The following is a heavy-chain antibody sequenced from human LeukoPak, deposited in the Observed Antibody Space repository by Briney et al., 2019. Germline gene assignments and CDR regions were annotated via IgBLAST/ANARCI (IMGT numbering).Heavy chain of an antibody. CDR3: ARGLDGYNPLYFDY. D-gene: IGHD5-24*01. CDR2: INPNSGGT. J-gene: IGHJ4*02. Sequence: ASVKVSCKAPGYTFTGYYMHWVRQAPGKGLEWMGWINPNSGGTNYAQKFQGRVTMTRDTSISTAYMELSRLRSDDTAVYYCARGLDGYNPLYFDYWGQGTLVTVSS. CDR1: GYTFTGYY. V-gene: IGHV1-2*02.